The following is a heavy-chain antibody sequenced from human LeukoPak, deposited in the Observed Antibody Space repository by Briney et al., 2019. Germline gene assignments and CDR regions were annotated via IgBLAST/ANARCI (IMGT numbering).Heavy chain of an antibody. CDR2: IWYDGTNK. J-gene: IGHJ4*02. D-gene: IGHD5-12*01. CDR3: ARDHYGGYAYSDY. Sequence: GGSLRLSCVASGFTFSSYGMHWVRQAPGKGLEWVAVIWYDGTNKYYADSVKGRFTISRDNSKNTLYLRMNSLRAEDTAVYYCARDHYGGYAYSDYWGQGALVIVSS. CDR1: GFTFSSYG. V-gene: IGHV3-33*01.